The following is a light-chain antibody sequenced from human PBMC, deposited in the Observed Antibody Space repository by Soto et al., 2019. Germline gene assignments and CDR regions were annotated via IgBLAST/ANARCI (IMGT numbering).Light chain of an antibody. CDR3: SSYTTSNTRQIV. Sequence: QSVLTQPSSVSGSPGQSITISCTGTSSDVGGYNYVSWYQHHPGKAPKLLIYDVSNRPPGVSSRFSGSKSDNTASLTISGLQPEDEADYYCSSYTTSNTRQIVFGTGTKVTVL. V-gene: IGLV2-14*03. CDR2: DVS. J-gene: IGLJ1*01. CDR1: SSDVGGYNY.